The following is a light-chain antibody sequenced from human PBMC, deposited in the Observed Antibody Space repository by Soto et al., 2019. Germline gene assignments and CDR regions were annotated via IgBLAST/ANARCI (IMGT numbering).Light chain of an antibody. CDR3: QQSETYPLT. Sequence: DIQMTQSPFTLSASVGDRVTITCRASQTISSWLAWYQQIPGKAPKLLIYDASTLMSGVPSRFSGSGSGTEFTLTISSLQPGDFATYYCQQSETYPLTFGQGTRLEIK. CDR1: QTISSW. V-gene: IGKV1-5*01. J-gene: IGKJ5*01. CDR2: DAS.